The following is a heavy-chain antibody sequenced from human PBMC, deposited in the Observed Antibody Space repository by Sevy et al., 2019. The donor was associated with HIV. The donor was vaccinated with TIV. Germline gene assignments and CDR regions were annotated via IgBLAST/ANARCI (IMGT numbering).Heavy chain of an antibody. Sequence: SETLSLTCAVYGGSFSDYYWSWIRQPPGKGLEWIGEIIHSGHTNYNPSLKSRVTIAVDTSNNQFSLKLSSVTAADKAVYYCARGGGLGMDRPVHFDYWGQGTLVTVSS. CDR3: ARGGGLGMDRPVHFDY. D-gene: IGHD7-27*01. CDR1: GGSFSDYY. CDR2: IIHSGHT. J-gene: IGHJ4*02. V-gene: IGHV4-34*01.